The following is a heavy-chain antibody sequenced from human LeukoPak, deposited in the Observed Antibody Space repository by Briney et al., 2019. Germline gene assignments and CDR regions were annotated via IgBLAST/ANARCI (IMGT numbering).Heavy chain of an antibody. CDR2: INPGGGST. J-gene: IGHJ3*02. Sequence: ASVKVSCKASGYTFTSYYMHWVRQAPGQGLEWMGIINPGGGSTRYEQKFQGRVTMPRDMSTSTVYMELSSLRSEDTAVYYCARAASGYCSSTSSYAFDIWGQGTMVTVSS. CDR1: GYTFTSYY. CDR3: ARAASGYCSSTSSYAFDI. V-gene: IGHV1-46*01. D-gene: IGHD2-2*03.